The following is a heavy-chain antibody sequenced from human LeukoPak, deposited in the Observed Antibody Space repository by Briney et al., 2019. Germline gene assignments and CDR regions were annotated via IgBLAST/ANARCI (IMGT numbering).Heavy chain of an antibody. J-gene: IGHJ4*02. V-gene: IGHV3-48*02. Sequence: GGSLRLSCAASGFTFSSYAMSWVRQAPGKGLEWVSYISSSSSTIYYADSVKGRFTISRDNAKNSLYLQMNSLRDEDTAVYYCARERAVGANPRSGFDYWGQGTLVTVSS. CDR2: ISSSSSTI. CDR1: GFTFSSYA. D-gene: IGHD1-26*01. CDR3: ARERAVGANPRSGFDY.